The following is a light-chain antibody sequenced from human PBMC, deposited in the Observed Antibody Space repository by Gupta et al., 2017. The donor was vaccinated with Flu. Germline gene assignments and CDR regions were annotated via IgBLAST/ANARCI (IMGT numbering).Light chain of an antibody. CDR1: QSLVHTDGKTY. CDR3: MQSLQIPRT. CDR2: ESF. J-gene: IGKJ4*02. V-gene: IGKV2D-29*02. Sequence: VIHHRPVSVSVPVGQPASISCRSSQSLVHTDGKTYLYWYFQRPGQSPQLLIYESFNRFSGVPDRISGGGSGTDFTLKVSRVEAEDVGTYYCMQSLQIPRTFGEGTKVEIK.